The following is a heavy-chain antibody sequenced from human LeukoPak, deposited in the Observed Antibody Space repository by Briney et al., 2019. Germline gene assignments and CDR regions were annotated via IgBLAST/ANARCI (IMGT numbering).Heavy chain of an antibody. D-gene: IGHD3-22*01. CDR3: ARADYYDSSASPFYYGMDV. CDR2: INSDGSVT. CDR1: GFTFSTYW. Sequence: GGSLRLSCAASGFTFSTYWMHWVRQAPGKRLVWVSRINSDGSVTTYADSVKGRFTISRDNSKNTLYLQMNSLRAEDTAVYYCARADYYDSSASPFYYGMDVWGQGTTVTVSS. J-gene: IGHJ6*02. V-gene: IGHV3-74*01.